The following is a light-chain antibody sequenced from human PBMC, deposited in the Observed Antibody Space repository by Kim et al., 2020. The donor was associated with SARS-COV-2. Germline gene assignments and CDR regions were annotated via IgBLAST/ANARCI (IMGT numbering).Light chain of an antibody. J-gene: IGKJ3*01. CDR3: QQSYITPFT. CDR2: AAS. Sequence: SVGDRVTITCRTTQSISSHINWYQQKPGRAPKLLISAASTLQGGVPSRFSGSGSETDFTLTISSLQPEDFATYFCQQSYITPFTFGPGTKVDIK. CDR1: QSISSH. V-gene: IGKV1-39*01.